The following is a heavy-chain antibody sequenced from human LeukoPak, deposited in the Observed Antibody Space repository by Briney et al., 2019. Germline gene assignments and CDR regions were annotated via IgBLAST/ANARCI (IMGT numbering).Heavy chain of an antibody. D-gene: IGHD2-8*01. J-gene: IGHJ6*03. CDR3: AKDGGYCTNGVCYKTYYYYYMDV. V-gene: IGHV3-9*01. CDR2: ISWNSGSI. Sequence: GGSLRLSCAASGFTFDDYAMHWVRQAPGKGLEWVSGISWNSGSIGYADSVKGRFTISRDNAKNSLYLQMNSLRAEDTALYYCAKDGGYCTNGVCYKTYYYYYMDVWGKGTTVTVSS. CDR1: GFTFDDYA.